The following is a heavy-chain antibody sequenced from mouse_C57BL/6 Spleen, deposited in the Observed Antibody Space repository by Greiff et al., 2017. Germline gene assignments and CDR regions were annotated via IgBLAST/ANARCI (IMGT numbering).Heavy chain of an antibody. CDR2: IDPSDSET. Sequence: VQLQQPGAELVRPGSSVKLSCKASGYTFTSYWMHWVKQRPIQGLEWIGNIDPSDSETHYNQKFKDKATLTVDKSSSTAYMQLSGLTSEDSAVYYCARYYGSSYWYFDVWGTGTTVTVSS. CDR3: ARYYGSSYWYFDV. V-gene: IGHV1-52*01. CDR1: GYTFTSYW. D-gene: IGHD1-1*01. J-gene: IGHJ1*03.